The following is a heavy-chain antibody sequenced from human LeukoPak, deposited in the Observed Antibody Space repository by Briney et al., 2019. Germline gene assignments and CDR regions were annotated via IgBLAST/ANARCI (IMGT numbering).Heavy chain of an antibody. Sequence: PSETLSLTCTVSGGSISSGSYYWSWIRQPAGRGLEWLGRNYTSGSTNYSPSLKSRVTISVDTSKIQFSLKLSSVTAADTAVYYCARDERYYDSSSTHDAFDIWGQGTMVTVSS. D-gene: IGHD3-22*01. CDR3: ARDERYYDSSSTHDAFDI. V-gene: IGHV4-61*02. J-gene: IGHJ3*02. CDR1: GGSISSGSYY. CDR2: NYTSGST.